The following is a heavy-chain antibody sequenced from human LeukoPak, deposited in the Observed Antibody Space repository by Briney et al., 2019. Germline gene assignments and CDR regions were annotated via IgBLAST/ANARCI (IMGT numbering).Heavy chain of an antibody. D-gene: IGHD3-22*01. Sequence: GGSLRLSCAASGFIFSNYAMNWVRQAPGKGLEWVSSISTSSSYIFYADSVKGRFTISRDNAKNSLFLQMNSLRAEDTAVYYCTKTRMCNYDSRDFDYWGQGTLVTVSS. J-gene: IGHJ4*02. CDR1: GFIFSNYA. CDR3: TKTRMCNYDSRDFDY. CDR2: ISTSSSYI. V-gene: IGHV3-21*01.